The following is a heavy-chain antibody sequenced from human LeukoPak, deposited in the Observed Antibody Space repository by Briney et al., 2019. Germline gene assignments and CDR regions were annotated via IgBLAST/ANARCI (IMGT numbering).Heavy chain of an antibody. CDR1: GFTFSSCT. D-gene: IGHD3-16*01. CDR2: ISTSSTTI. Sequence: GGSLRLSCAASGFTFSSCTMNWVSQAPGKGLEWVSYISTSSTTIYYADSVKGRFTISRDNAKNSLYLQMNSLRDEDTAVYYCARFLLGTGAFDIWGQGTMVTVSS. J-gene: IGHJ3*02. V-gene: IGHV3-48*02. CDR3: ARFLLGTGAFDI.